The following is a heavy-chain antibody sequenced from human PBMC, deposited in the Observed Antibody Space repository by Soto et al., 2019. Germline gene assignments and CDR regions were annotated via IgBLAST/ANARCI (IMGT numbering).Heavy chain of an antibody. CDR2: IIPIFGTA. CDR1: GGTFSSYA. J-gene: IGHJ4*02. CDR3: TGGGYSY. V-gene: IGHV1-69*12. D-gene: IGHD4-4*01. Sequence: QVQLVQSGAEVKKPGSSVKVSCKASGGTFSSYAITWVRQAPGQELESMGGIIPIFGTANYAQKFQGRLTITADECTSTAYMELSSLRSVDTAVSYCTGGGYSYWGQGTPVTVSS.